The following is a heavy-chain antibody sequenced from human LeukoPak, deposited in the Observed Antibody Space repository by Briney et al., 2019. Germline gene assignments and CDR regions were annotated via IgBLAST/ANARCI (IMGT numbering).Heavy chain of an antibody. CDR2: ISSSSSTI. Sequence: GGSLRLSCAASGFTFSSYSMNWVRQAPGKGLEWVSYISSSSSTIYYADSVKGRFTISRDNAKNSLYLQMNSLRAEDTAVYYCAKTPGGSGNFFDYWGQGTLVTVSS. D-gene: IGHD3-10*01. CDR1: GFTFSSYS. V-gene: IGHV3-48*04. CDR3: AKTPGGSGNFFDY. J-gene: IGHJ4*02.